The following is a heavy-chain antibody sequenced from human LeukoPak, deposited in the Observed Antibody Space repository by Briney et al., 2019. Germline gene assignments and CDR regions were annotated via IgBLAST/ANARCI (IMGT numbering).Heavy chain of an antibody. D-gene: IGHD3-22*01. CDR3: AKRHYYDSSGQGIDY. CDR2: ISSSSSTI. V-gene: IGHV3-48*01. J-gene: IGHJ4*02. CDR1: GFTFSSYS. Sequence: GGSLRLSCAASGFTFSSYSMNWVRQAPGKGLEWVSYISSSSSTIYSADSVKGRFTISRDNAKNSLYLQMNSLRAEDTAVYYCAKRHYYDSSGQGIDYWGQGTLVTVSS.